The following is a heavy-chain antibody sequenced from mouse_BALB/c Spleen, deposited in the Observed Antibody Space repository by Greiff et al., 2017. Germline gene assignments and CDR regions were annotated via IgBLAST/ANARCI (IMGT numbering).Heavy chain of an antibody. CDR3: ARYYYGSSHYFDY. V-gene: IGHV3-2*02. J-gene: IGHJ2*01. Sequence: VQLQQSGPGLVKPSQSLSLTCTVTGYSITSDYAWNWIRQFPGNKLEWMGYISYSGSTSYNPSLKSRISITRDTSKNQFFLQLNSVTTEDTATYYCARYYYGSSHYFDYWGQGTTLTVSS. D-gene: IGHD1-1*01. CDR1: GYSITSDYA. CDR2: ISYSGST.